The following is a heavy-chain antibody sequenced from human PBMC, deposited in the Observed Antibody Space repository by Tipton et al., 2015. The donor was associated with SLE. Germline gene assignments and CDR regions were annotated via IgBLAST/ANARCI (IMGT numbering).Heavy chain of an antibody. CDR2: IYYSGTT. CDR1: GGSISPFF. J-gene: IGHJ3*01. V-gene: IGHV4-59*08. D-gene: IGHD1-14*01. CDR3: ARRTLAAVLDV. Sequence: TLSLTCTVSGGSISPFFCAWIRQPPGKGLEWIGYIYYSGTTIFSPSFNSRVTMSVDTSRNQFSRTLSSLTAADTAVYYCARRTLAAVLDVCGRGTLVAVS.